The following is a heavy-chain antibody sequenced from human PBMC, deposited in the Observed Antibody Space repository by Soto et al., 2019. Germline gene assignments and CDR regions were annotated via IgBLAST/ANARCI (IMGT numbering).Heavy chain of an antibody. J-gene: IGHJ4*02. D-gene: IGHD3-22*01. CDR1: GYTFTSYA. Sequence: ASVKVSCKASGYTFTSYAMHWVRQAPGQRLEWMGWINAGNGNTKYSQKFQGRVTITRDTSASTAYMELSSLRSEDTAVYYCARGYYYDSSGYYKRLNFDYWGQGTLVTVSS. V-gene: IGHV1-3*01. CDR2: INAGNGNT. CDR3: ARGYYYDSSGYYKRLNFDY.